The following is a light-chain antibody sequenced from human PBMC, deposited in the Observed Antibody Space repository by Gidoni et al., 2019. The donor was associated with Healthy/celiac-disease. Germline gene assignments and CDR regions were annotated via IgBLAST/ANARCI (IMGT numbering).Light chain of an antibody. CDR3: QQYNSYPYS. CDR2: NAS. Sequence: DIQMNQSPSTLSASVGDRVTITCRASQSISSWLAWYPQKPGKAPKLLIYNASSLESGVPSRFSGSGSGTEFTLTISSLQPDDFATYYCQQYNSYPYSFGQGTKLEIK. CDR1: QSISSW. V-gene: IGKV1-5*03. J-gene: IGKJ2*03.